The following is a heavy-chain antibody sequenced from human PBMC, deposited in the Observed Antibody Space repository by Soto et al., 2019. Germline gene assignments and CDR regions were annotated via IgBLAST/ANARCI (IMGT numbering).Heavy chain of an antibody. Sequence: SETLSLTCTVSGGSINSYYWSWIRQPPGKGLEWIGHIYSSGSTNYNPSLRSRVTISVDTAKNQFSLKLSSVTAADTAVYYCARSGDSSGYYYVFEYWGQGTLVTVSS. J-gene: IGHJ4*02. D-gene: IGHD3-22*01. CDR2: IYSSGST. CDR3: ARSGDSSGYYYVFEY. V-gene: IGHV4-59*01. CDR1: GGSINSYY.